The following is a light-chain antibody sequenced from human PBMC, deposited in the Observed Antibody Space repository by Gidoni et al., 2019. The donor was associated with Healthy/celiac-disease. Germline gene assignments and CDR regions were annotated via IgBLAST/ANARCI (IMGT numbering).Light chain of an antibody. CDR1: QSISSY. J-gene: IGKJ2*01. CDR2: AAS. CDR3: QQSYSTPRMYT. V-gene: IGKV1-39*01. Sequence: DIQMTQSPSSLSASVGDRVTITCRASQSISSYLNWYHQKPGKAPKLLIYAASSLQSGVRSRFSGSGAGTDFTLTISSLQPEDFATYYCQQSYSTPRMYTFGQGTKLEIK.